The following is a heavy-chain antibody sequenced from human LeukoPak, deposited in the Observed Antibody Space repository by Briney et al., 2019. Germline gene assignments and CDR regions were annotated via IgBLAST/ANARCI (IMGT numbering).Heavy chain of an antibody. Sequence: GGSLRLSCAASGFTFSGYGLNWVRQAPGKGLEWVSYIGPGSTAIYYADSVKGRFTISRDNAGNSLNLQMNSLRDEDTAVYYCARELYQLLPDYWGQGTLVTVSS. D-gene: IGHD2-2*01. CDR3: ARELYQLLPDY. V-gene: IGHV3-48*02. CDR1: GFTFSGYG. CDR2: IGPGSTAI. J-gene: IGHJ4*02.